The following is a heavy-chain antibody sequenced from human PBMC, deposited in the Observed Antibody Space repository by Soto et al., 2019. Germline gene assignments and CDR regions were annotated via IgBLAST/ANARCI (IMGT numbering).Heavy chain of an antibody. CDR2: IRSTAYGRTT. CDR3: TRERITIFGVVIAPDAFDS. V-gene: IGHV3-49*04. D-gene: IGHD3-3*01. CDR1: GFTFGNYS. J-gene: IGHJ3*02. Sequence: SLSLSCTSSGFTFGNYSMCWVRQAQGKGREWVGFIRSTAYGRTTEYAAPVKGRFTISRDDSKSIAYLQMNSLKTQDTSLYYCTRERITIFGVVIAPDAFDSWGKETRVTVAS.